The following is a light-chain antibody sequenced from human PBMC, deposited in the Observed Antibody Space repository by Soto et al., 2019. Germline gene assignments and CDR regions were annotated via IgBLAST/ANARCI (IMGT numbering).Light chain of an antibody. Sequence: AIQLTQSPSSLSASVGDRVTITCRASQGLSSYLAWYQQKPGKAPKLLIYDVSSLESGVPSRFSGSGSGTEFTLTISSLQPEDFATYYCQQLHGYPITFGQGTRLEIK. CDR3: QQLHGYPIT. V-gene: IGKV1-13*02. CDR2: DVS. CDR1: QGLSSY. J-gene: IGKJ5*01.